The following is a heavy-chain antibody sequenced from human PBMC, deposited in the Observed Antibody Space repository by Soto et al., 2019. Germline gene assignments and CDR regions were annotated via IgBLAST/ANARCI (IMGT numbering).Heavy chain of an antibody. D-gene: IGHD3-22*01. CDR3: AKEGDYYDSSGYYYALGYFDY. CDR1: GFTFSSYA. J-gene: IGHJ4*02. Sequence: WGSLRLSCAASGFTFSSYAMSWFRQAPGKGLEWVSAISGSGGSTYYADSVKGRFTISRDNSKNTLYLQMNSLRAEDTAVYYCAKEGDYYDSSGYYYALGYFDYWGQGTLVTVSS. CDR2: ISGSGGST. V-gene: IGHV3-23*01.